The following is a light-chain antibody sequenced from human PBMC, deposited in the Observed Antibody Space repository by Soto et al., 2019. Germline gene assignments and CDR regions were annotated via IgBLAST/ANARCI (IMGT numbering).Light chain of an antibody. CDR1: ESVRSY. V-gene: IGKV3-11*01. Sequence: IVFTKSAATLSLSHGERATLSCRASESVRSYLAWYQHKPGKAPRFLIYDASNRATGIPARFSGSGSGTEFTLTITSLQSEDFAVYYCQEYNTWPWTFGQGTKVDIK. CDR3: QEYNTWPWT. J-gene: IGKJ1*01. CDR2: DAS.